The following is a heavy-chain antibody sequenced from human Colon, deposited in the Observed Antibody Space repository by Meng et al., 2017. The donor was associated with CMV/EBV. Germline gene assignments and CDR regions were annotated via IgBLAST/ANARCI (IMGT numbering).Heavy chain of an antibody. CDR2: ISSTGSVI. D-gene: IGHD4-17*01. Sequence: SGFTFSRYTMHWVRQAPGKGLEWVTSISSTGSVIKYADSVEGRFTISRDNAKTSVYLQINSLRAEDTAVYYCAGVAYDYGDRHFAYWGQGALVTVSS. CDR1: GFTFSRYT. J-gene: IGHJ4*02. V-gene: IGHV3-21*01. CDR3: AGVAYDYGDRHFAY.